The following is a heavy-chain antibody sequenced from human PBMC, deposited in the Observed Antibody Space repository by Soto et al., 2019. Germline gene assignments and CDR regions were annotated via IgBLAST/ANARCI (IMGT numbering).Heavy chain of an antibody. J-gene: IGHJ5*02. CDR1: GFTFSSYG. CDR3: ARDKGGYSYGYFWFDP. D-gene: IGHD5-18*01. Sequence: QVQLVESGGGVVQPGRSLRLSCAASGFTFSSYGMHWVRQAPGKGLEWVAVIWYDGSNKYYADSVKGRFTISRDNSKNRLYLQMNSLRAEDTAVYYCARDKGGYSYGYFWFDPWGQGTLVTVSS. CDR2: IWYDGSNK. V-gene: IGHV3-33*01.